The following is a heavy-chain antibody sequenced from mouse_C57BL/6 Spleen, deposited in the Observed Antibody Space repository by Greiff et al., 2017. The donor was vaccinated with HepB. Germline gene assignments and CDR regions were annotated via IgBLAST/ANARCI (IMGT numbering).Heavy chain of an antibody. D-gene: IGHD2-4*01. J-gene: IGHJ1*03. V-gene: IGHV5-4*01. Sequence: EVKLVESGGGLVKPGGSLKLSCAASGFTFSSYAMSWVRQTPEKRLEWVATISDGGSYTYYPDNVKGRFTISRNNAKNNLYLQMSHLKSEDTAMYYCAREGDYDWYFDVWGTGTTVTVSS. CDR3: AREGDYDWYFDV. CDR2: ISDGGSYT. CDR1: GFTFSSYA.